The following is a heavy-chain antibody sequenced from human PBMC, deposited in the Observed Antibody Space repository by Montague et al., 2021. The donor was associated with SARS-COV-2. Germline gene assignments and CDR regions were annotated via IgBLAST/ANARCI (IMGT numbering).Heavy chain of an antibody. CDR1: GGSISTYY. V-gene: IGHV4-59*13. D-gene: IGHD3-22*01. CDR3: ARDRVYDSSGYPFPQYVFDI. CDR2: FSFSGDT. Sequence: SETLSLTCSVSGGSISTYYWSWIRQSPGKGLEWIGYFSFSGDTIYNPSLKGRVTISGDTSKHQFSLGLSSVTAADTAVYYCARDRVYDSSGYPFPQYVFDIWGQGAMVIVSS. J-gene: IGHJ4*03.